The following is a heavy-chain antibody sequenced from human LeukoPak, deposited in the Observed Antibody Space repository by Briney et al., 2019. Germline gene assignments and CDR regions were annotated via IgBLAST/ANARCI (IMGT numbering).Heavy chain of an antibody. CDR2: IYYSGNT. V-gene: IGHV4-39*07. Sequence: SETLSLTCTVSGGSINSGDYYWGWIRQPPGKGLEWIGSIYYSGNTYYNPSLKSRVTISVDTSTNQISLKLSLVTAADTAVYYCAGGAQWLAPDCWGQGTLVTVSS. CDR3: AGGAQWLAPDC. CDR1: GGSINSGDYY. D-gene: IGHD6-19*01. J-gene: IGHJ4*02.